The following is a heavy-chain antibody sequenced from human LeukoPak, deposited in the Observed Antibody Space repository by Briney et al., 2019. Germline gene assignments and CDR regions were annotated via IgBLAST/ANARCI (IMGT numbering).Heavy chain of an antibody. Sequence: GGSLRLSCAASGFTFSSYSMNWVRQAPGKGLEWVSSISSSGSYIYYGDSVKGRFTISRDNAKNSLYLQMNSLRAEDTAVYYCAKDHPQKYYYDSSGPDYWGQGTLVTVSS. CDR1: GFTFSSYS. V-gene: IGHV3-21*01. CDR3: AKDHPQKYYYDSSGPDY. D-gene: IGHD3-22*01. CDR2: ISSSGSYI. J-gene: IGHJ4*02.